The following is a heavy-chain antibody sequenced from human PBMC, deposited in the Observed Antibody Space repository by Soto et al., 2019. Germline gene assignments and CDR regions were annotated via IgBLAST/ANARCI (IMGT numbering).Heavy chain of an antibody. V-gene: IGHV3-30-3*01. J-gene: IGHJ4*02. Sequence: QVQLVESGGGVVQPGRSLRLSCSVSGFTFSSHAMHWVRQAPGKGLEWVALISSDGSNKYYADSVKGRFTTSRDNSKNTMYLQMNSLRVEDTAVYTCARDHERGRDCHLGYWGQGALVTVSS. D-gene: IGHD1-26*01. CDR2: ISSDGSNK. CDR1: GFTFSSHA. CDR3: ARDHERGRDCHLGY.